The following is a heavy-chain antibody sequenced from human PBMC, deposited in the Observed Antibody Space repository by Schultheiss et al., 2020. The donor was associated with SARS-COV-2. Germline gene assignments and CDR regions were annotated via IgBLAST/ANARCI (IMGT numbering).Heavy chain of an antibody. J-gene: IGHJ4*02. Sequence: SGPTLVKPTQTLTLTCTFSGFSLSTSGVGVGWIRQPPGKALEWLARIDWDDDKYYSTSLKTRLTISKDTSKNQVVLTMTNMDPVDTATYYCARTYSSGWSFPFDYWGQGTLVTVSS. CDR3: ARTYSSGWSFPFDY. CDR1: GFSLSTSGVG. D-gene: IGHD6-19*01. CDR2: IDWDDDK. V-gene: IGHV2-70*11.